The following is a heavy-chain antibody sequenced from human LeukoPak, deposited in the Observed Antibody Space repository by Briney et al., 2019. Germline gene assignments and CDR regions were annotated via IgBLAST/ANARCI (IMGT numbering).Heavy chain of an antibody. J-gene: IGHJ4*02. D-gene: IGHD3-22*01. CDR2: IKEDGSEK. CDR1: GFSFSSYW. Sequence: GGSLRLSCAASGFSFSSYWTSWVRQAPGKGLEWVANIKEDGSEKNYVDSVKGRFTISRDNAKNSLCLQMNSLRAEDTAVYYCARKDSSPRTFDYWGQGTLVTVSS. V-gene: IGHV3-7*01. CDR3: ARKDSSPRTFDY.